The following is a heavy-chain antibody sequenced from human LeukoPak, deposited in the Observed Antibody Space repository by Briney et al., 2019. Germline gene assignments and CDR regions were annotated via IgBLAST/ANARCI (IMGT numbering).Heavy chain of an antibody. J-gene: IGHJ4*02. D-gene: IGHD1-26*01. CDR3: ARQEGGTARIEY. Sequence: SDTLSLTCTVSGGSISSSSYYWGWIRQPPGKGLERIGMIYYSGSTYYNPSLKSRVTISVDTSKNQFSLKLRSVTAADTAVYYCARQEGGTARIEYWGQGTLVTVSS. CDR2: IYYSGST. CDR1: GGSISSSSYY. V-gene: IGHV4-39*01.